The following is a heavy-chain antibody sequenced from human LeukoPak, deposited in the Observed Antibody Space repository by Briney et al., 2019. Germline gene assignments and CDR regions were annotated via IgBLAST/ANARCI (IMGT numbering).Heavy chain of an antibody. Sequence: SQTLSLTCAVSGGSISSGGYSWSWIRQPPGKGLEWIGYIYHSGSTYYNPSLKSRVTISVDRSKNQFSLKLSSVTAADTAVYYCARGSTVTTGAFDIWGQGTMVTVSS. J-gene: IGHJ3*02. CDR1: GGSISSGGYS. CDR3: ARGSTVTTGAFDI. D-gene: IGHD4-17*01. CDR2: IYHSGST. V-gene: IGHV4-30-2*01.